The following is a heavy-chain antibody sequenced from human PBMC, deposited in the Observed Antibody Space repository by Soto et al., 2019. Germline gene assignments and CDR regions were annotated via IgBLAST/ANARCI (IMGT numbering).Heavy chain of an antibody. J-gene: IGHJ4*02. CDR1: GFTFGAYA. Sequence: EVQLVESGGGLVQPGRSLRLSCTASGFTFGAYAMSWFRQAPGKGLEWVGFIRSKAYGGTTEYAASVKGRFTISRDDSKSIAYLQMNSLKTEDTAVYYCTRHIVVVPAAMCGSFCDYWGQGTLVTVSS. CDR2: IRSKAYGGTT. CDR3: TRHIVVVPAAMCGSFCDY. D-gene: IGHD2-2*01. V-gene: IGHV3-49*03.